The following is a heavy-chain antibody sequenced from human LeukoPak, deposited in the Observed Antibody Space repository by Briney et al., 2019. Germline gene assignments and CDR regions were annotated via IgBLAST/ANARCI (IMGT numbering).Heavy chain of an antibody. Sequence: ASVKVSRKASGYTFTGYYMHWVRQAPGQGLEWMGWINPNSGGTNYAQKFQGRVTMTRDTSISTAYMELSRLRSDDTAVYYCARAARWSSSWYYFDYWGQGTLVTVSS. CDR2: INPNSGGT. D-gene: IGHD6-13*01. V-gene: IGHV1-2*02. CDR3: ARAARWSSSWYYFDY. CDR1: GYTFTGYY. J-gene: IGHJ4*02.